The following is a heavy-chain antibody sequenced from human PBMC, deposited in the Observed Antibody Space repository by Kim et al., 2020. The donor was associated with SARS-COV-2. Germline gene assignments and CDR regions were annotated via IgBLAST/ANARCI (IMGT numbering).Heavy chain of an antibody. CDR1: GYTFTSYD. Sequence: ASVKVSCKASGYTFTSYDINWVRQATGQGLEWMGWMNPNSGNTGCAQKFQGRVTMTRNTSISTAYMELSSLRSEDTAVYYCARGSIVATIFNYYYYMDVWGKGTTVTVSS. CDR2: MNPNSGNT. CDR3: ARGSIVATIFNYYYYMDV. V-gene: IGHV1-8*01. D-gene: IGHD5-12*01. J-gene: IGHJ6*03.